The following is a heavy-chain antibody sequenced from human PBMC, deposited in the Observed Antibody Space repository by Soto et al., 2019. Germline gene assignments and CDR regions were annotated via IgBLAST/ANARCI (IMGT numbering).Heavy chain of an antibody. CDR3: ARVHDWLPHA. J-gene: IGHJ5*02. CDR1: GGSISSYY. Sequence: QVQLQESGPGLVKPSETLSLTCTVSGGSISSYYWSWIRQPPGKGLEWIGYIYYRGSTYYNSSLKSRVTISVDTSKNQFSLKLSSVTAADTAVYYCARVHDWLPHAWGQGTLGTVSS. D-gene: IGHD3-9*01. V-gene: IGHV4-59*01. CDR2: IYYRGST.